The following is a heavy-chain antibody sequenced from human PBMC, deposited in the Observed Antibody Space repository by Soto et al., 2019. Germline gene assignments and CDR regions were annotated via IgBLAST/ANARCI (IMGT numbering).Heavy chain of an antibody. CDR1: GFTFNSYG. Sequence: EVPLLESGGGLVQPGGSLRLSCAASGFTFNSYGMSWVRQAPGKGLEWVSAISGSGGSTYYADSVKGRFTISRDNSKNTLYLQMNSLRAEDTAVYYCAKAQEVGATTPFDYWGQGTLVTVSS. D-gene: IGHD1-26*01. CDR2: ISGSGGST. J-gene: IGHJ4*02. CDR3: AKAQEVGATTPFDY. V-gene: IGHV3-23*01.